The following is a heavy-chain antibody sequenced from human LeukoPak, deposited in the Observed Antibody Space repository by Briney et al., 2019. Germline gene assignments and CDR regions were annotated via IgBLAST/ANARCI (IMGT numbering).Heavy chain of an antibody. CDR2: IWYDGRTK. Sequence: QPGGSLRLSCAASGFSFSSSGMHWVRQAPGTGLEWVAVIWYDGRTKYYADSVKGRFTISRDNSKNTLYLQMNSLRAEDTAMYYCAREGDDSIPARFDYWGQGTLVTVSS. CDR3: AREGDDSIPARFDY. V-gene: IGHV3-33*01. J-gene: IGHJ4*02. CDR1: GFSFSSSG. D-gene: IGHD2-21*01.